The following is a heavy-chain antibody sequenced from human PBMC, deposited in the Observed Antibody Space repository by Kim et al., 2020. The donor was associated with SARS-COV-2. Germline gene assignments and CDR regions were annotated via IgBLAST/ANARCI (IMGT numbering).Heavy chain of an antibody. J-gene: IGHJ3*02. CDR2: IIPIFGKA. D-gene: IGHD3-10*01. V-gene: IGHV1-69*13. CDR1: GGTFSSYA. CDR3: ARDLEVGTMVQGVRQNNAFDI. Sequence: SVKVSCKASGGTFSSYAISWVRQAPGQGLEWMGGIIPIFGKANYAQKFQGRVTITADETTSTAYMELSSLRAEDTAVYYCARDLEVGTMVQGVRQNNAFDIWGQGTIVTVSS.